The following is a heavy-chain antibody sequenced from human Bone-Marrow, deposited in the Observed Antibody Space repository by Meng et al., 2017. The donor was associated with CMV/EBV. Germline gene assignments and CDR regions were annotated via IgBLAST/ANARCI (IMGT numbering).Heavy chain of an antibody. D-gene: IGHD1-26*01. V-gene: IGHV4-34*01. CDR1: GGSFSGYY. J-gene: IGHJ4*02. Sequence: SETLSLTCAAYGGSFSGYYWSWIRQPPGKGLEWIGEINHSGSTNYNPSLKSRVTISVDTSKNQFPLKLSSVTAADTAVYYCARSGQIMRELLYLDYWGQGTLVTVSS. CDR3: ARSGQIMRELLYLDY. CDR2: INHSGST.